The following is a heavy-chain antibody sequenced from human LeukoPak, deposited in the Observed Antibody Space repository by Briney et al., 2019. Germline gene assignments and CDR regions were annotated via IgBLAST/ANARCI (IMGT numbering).Heavy chain of an antibody. D-gene: IGHD3-22*01. CDR1: GFTFNNYA. CDR3: ATDFYDST. V-gene: IGHV3-15*07. Sequence: GGSLRLSCVASGFTFNNYAMSWVRQAPGKGLEWVGRIRSNSDGGTIDYAAPVKGRFTLSRDDSKTTLYLQMNSLQTEDTAVYYCATDFYDSTWGQGTLVTVSS. J-gene: IGHJ5*02. CDR2: IRSNSDGGTI.